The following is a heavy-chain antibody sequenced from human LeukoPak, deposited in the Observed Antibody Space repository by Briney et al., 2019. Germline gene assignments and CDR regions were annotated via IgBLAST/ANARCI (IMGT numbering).Heavy chain of an antibody. V-gene: IGHV3-23*01. J-gene: IGHJ4*02. Sequence: GGSLRLSCAASGFTFSSYAMSWVRQAPGKGLEWVSAISGSGGSTYYADPVKGRFTISRDNSKNTLYLQMNSLRAEDTAVYYCAKFGQYSGSWQFDYWGQGTLVTVSS. D-gene: IGHD1-26*01. CDR1: GFTFSSYA. CDR3: AKFGQYSGSWQFDY. CDR2: ISGSGGST.